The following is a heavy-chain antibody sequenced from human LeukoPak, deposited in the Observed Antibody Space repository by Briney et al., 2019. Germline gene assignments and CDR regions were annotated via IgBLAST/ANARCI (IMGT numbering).Heavy chain of an antibody. CDR2: IYYSGST. J-gene: IGHJ2*01. V-gene: IGHV4-59*01. CDR1: GGSLSSYY. Sequence: SETLSLTCTVSGGSLSSYYWSWIRQPPGKGLEWIGYIYYSGSTDYNPSLMSRVTISVDTSKNQFSLTLGAVTAADTAVYYCARDSTVTDIWYFELWGRGNLVTVSS. D-gene: IGHD4-17*01. CDR3: ARDSTVTDIWYFEL.